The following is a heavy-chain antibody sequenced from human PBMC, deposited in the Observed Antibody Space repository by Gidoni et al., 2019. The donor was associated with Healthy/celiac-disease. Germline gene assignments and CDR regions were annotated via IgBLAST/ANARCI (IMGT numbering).Heavy chain of an antibody. CDR1: GYTFTSHA. CDR3: ARGYYYDSSGYYNNWFDH. V-gene: IGHV7-4-1*01. J-gene: IGHJ5*02. CDR2: MNTNTGSP. D-gene: IGHD3-22*01. Sequence: VHLVQSGPALKKPGASVKVSGKASGYTFTSHAMTWVRQAPGHGLDGMVWMNTNTGSPTYAQGFKGRFVFSLDTAVSTAYLQICRLKAEDNSVYYCARGYYYDSSGYYNNWFDHWGQGTLVTVS.